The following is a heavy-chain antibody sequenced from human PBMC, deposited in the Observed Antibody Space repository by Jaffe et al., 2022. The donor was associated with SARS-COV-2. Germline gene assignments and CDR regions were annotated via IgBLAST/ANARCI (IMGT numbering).Heavy chain of an antibody. CDR3: AGHIWFGELLWPLGMDV. V-gene: IGHV3-23*01. CDR2: ISISGGTT. D-gene: IGHD3-10*01. J-gene: IGHJ6*02. Sequence: EVQLLESGGGLVQWGGSLRLSCAASGFTFSSSAMSWVRQAPGKGLEWVSSISISGGTTYYADSVKGRFTISRDNSKNTLYLEMNSLRAEDTAVYYCAGHIWFGELLWPLGMDVWGQGTTVTVSS. CDR1: GFTFSSSA.